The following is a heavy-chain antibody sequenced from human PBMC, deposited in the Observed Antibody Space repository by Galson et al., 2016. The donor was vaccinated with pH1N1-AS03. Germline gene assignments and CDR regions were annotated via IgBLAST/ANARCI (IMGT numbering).Heavy chain of an antibody. CDR2: IIPLFGKS. CDR1: GGTFTSYA. Sequence: SVKVSCKASGGTFTSYAISWVRQAPGQGLGWVGGIIPLFGKSTYAQKFQGRVTITADKSTSTAYMELSSLRSEDTAVYYCARATLSSGGSSGWFDPWGQGTLVTVSS. J-gene: IGHJ5*02. D-gene: IGHD3-10*01. CDR3: ARATLSSGGSSGWFDP. V-gene: IGHV1-69*06.